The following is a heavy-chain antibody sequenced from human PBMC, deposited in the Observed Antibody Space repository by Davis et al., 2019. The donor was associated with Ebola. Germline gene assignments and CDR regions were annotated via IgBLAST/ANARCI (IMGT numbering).Heavy chain of an antibody. CDR1: GGTFSSYA. CDR3: ARADEDYYGSGSYYNGSHY. CDR2: IIPIFGTA. V-gene: IGHV1-69*13. J-gene: IGHJ4*02. Sequence: SVKVSCKASGGTFSSYAISWVRQAPGQGLEWMGGIIPIFGTANYAQKFQGRVTITADESTSTAYMELSSLRSEDTAVYYCARADEDYYGSGSYYNGSHYWGQGTLVTVSS. D-gene: IGHD3-10*01.